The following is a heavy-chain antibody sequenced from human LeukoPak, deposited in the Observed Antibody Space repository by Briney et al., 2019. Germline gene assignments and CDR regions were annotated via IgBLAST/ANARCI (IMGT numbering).Heavy chain of an antibody. CDR3: ARTTAGGYYFYYMDV. CDR2: IYYSGST. D-gene: IGHD4-11*01. CDR1: GDSISSYY. Sequence: SETLSLTCTVSGDSISSYYWSWIRQPPGEGLQWIGYIYYSGSTNYNPSLKSRVTISVDTSKNQFSLKLSSVAAADTAVYYCARTTAGGYYFYYMDVWGKGTTVTVSS. J-gene: IGHJ6*03. V-gene: IGHV4-59*01.